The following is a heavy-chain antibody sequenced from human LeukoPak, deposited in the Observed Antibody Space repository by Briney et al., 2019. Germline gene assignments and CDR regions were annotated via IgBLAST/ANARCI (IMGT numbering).Heavy chain of an antibody. CDR3: ARKRWPTGGTNFDY. CDR2: INHSGST. CDR1: GGSSSDYY. J-gene: IGHJ4*02. Sequence: SETLSLTCAVYGGSSSDYYWSWIRQPPGKGLEWIGEINHSGSTNYNPSLKSRVTISVDTSKNQFSLKLSSVTAADTAVYYCARKRWPTGGTNFDYWGQGTLVTVSS. D-gene: IGHD1-1*01. V-gene: IGHV4-34*01.